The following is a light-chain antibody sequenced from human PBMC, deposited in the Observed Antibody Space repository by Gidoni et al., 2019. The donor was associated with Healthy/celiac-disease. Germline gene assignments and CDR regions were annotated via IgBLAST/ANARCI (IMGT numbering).Light chain of an antibody. V-gene: IGKV4-1*01. J-gene: IGKJ4*01. CDR2: WAS. CDR1: QSVLYSSNNKNY. Sequence: DIVMTQPTDSLAVSLGERATINCKSSQSVLYSSNNKNYLAWYQQKPGQPPKLLIYWASTRESGVPDRFSGSGSGTDFTLTISSLQAEDVAVYYCQQYYSTPLTFGGXTKVEIK. CDR3: QQYYSTPLT.